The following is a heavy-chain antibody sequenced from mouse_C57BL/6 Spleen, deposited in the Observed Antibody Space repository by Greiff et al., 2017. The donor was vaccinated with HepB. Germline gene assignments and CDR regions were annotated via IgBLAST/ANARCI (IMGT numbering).Heavy chain of an antibody. CDR2: INPSSGYT. V-gene: IGHV1-7*01. CDR1: GYTFTSYW. J-gene: IGHJ4*01. D-gene: IGHD1-1*01. Sequence: QVQLQQSGAELAKPGASVKLSCKASGYTFTSYWMHWVKQRPGQGLEWIGYINPSSGYTKYTQKFKDKATLTADKSSSTAYLQLSSLTYEDSAVYYCASFSLYYYAMDYWGQGTSVTVSS. CDR3: ASFSLYYYAMDY.